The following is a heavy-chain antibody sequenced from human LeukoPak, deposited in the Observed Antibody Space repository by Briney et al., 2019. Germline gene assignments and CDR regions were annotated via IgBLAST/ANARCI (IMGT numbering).Heavy chain of an antibody. CDR1: GFTFSSYE. Sequence: PGGSLRLSCAASGFTFSSYEMNWVRQAPGKGLEWEANIKQDRSEKYYVDSVKGRFTISRDNAKNSLYLQMNSLRAEDTAVYYCAREGELLPLDYWGQGTLVTVSS. CDR3: AREGELLPLDY. J-gene: IGHJ4*02. D-gene: IGHD1-26*01. V-gene: IGHV3-7*01. CDR2: IKQDRSEK.